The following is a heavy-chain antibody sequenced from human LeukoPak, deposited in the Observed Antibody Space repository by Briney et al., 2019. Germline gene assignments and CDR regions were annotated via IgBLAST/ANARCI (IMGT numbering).Heavy chain of an antibody. CDR3: ARDTSDPQYYVGPGGEMYSYYYYYMDV. J-gene: IGHJ6*03. CDR2: INHSGNT. CDR1: GGSFSGYY. V-gene: IGHV4-34*01. D-gene: IGHD3-16*01. Sequence: SETLSLTCAVYGGSFSGYYWSWIRQPPGKGLEWIGEINHSGNTNYNPSLKSRVTISVDTSKNQFSLKLNSVTAADTAVYYCARDTSDPQYYVGPGGEMYSYYYYYMDVWGKGTTVTVSS.